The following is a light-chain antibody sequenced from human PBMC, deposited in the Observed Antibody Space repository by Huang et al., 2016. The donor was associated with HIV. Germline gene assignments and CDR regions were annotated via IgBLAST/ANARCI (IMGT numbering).Light chain of an antibody. CDR3: LQDYNYPRT. Sequence: AIQMTQSSSSLSASVGDRVTITCRASQGNRNELDWYQQKPGKAPKLLIYAASSLQGGVPSRFSGSGSGTDFTLTISSLQPEDFATYYCLQDYNYPRTFGQGTKVEIK. CDR1: QGNRNE. J-gene: IGKJ1*01. V-gene: IGKV1-6*01. CDR2: AAS.